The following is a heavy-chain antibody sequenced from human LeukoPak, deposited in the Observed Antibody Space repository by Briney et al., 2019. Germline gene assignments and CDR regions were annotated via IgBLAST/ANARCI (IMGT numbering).Heavy chain of an antibody. V-gene: IGHV5-51*01. J-gene: IGHJ4*02. CDR2: IYPGDSDT. CDR1: GSNFTSYW. D-gene: IGHD5-24*01. Sequence: GXSLQISCKGSGSNFTSYWIGWGRQLPGKGLEWMGIIYPGDSDTRYRPSFQGQVTISADKYSSTAYLQWSSLKASDTAMYYCAGPMVEMATIYHYWGRGTLVTVSS. CDR3: AGPMVEMATIYHY.